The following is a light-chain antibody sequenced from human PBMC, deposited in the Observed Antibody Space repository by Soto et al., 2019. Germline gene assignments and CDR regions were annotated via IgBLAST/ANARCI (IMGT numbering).Light chain of an antibody. CDR3: QQYYSSPQT. CDR1: QSVLYSSNNKNY. V-gene: IGKV4-1*01. CDR2: WAS. Sequence: DIVMTQSPDSLAVSLGERATINCKSSQSVLYSSNNKNYLAWYQQKPGQPPKLLIYWASTRESGVPDRFSGSGSGTDFTLTISRLQAEDGAVYYCQQYYSSPQTFGQGTKLEIK. J-gene: IGKJ2*01.